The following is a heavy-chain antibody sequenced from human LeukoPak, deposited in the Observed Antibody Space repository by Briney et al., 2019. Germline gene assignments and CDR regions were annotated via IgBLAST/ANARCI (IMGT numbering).Heavy chain of an antibody. CDR2: IRSKANSYAT. J-gene: IGHJ4*02. V-gene: IGHV3-73*01. CDR3: TRQYSSGLRIFDY. CDR1: GFTFSGSA. Sequence: GGSLRLSCAASGFTFSGSAMHWVRQASGKGLEWVGRIRSKANSYATAYAASVKGRFTISRDDSKNTAYLQMNSLKTEDTAVYYCTRQYSSGLRIFDYWGQGTLVTVSS. D-gene: IGHD6-19*01.